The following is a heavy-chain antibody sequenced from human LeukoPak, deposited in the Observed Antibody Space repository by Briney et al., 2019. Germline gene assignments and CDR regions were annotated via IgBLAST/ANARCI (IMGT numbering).Heavy chain of an antibody. CDR2: ISGASGSI. CDR3: ARTPRTTAYNWFDT. CDR1: GFTFSSHA. V-gene: IGHV3-23*01. J-gene: IGHJ5*02. D-gene: IGHD1-1*01. Sequence: GGSLRLSCAASGFTFSSHAMSWVRQAPGKGLEWVSGISGASGSIYYVDSVKGRFTISRDNSKNTLYLQMNTLRVEDTALYYCARTPRTTAYNWFDTWGQGTLVTVSS.